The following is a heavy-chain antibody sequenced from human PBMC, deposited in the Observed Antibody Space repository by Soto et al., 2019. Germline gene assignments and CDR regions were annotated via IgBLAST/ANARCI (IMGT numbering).Heavy chain of an antibody. D-gene: IGHD2-8*01. CDR3: ARGYCTNGVCYTYDWYFDL. J-gene: IGHJ2*01. V-gene: IGHV4-59*01. CDR1: GGSISSYY. CDR2: IYYSGST. Sequence: PSETLSLTCTFSGGSISSYYWSWIRQPPGKGLEWIGYIYYSGSTNYNPSLKSRVTISVDTSKNQFSLKLSSVTAADTAVYYCARGYCTNGVCYTYDWYFDLWGRGTLVTVSS.